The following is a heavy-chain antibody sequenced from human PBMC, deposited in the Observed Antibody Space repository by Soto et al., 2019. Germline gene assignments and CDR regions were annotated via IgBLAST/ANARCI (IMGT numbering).Heavy chain of an antibody. Sequence: PSETLSLTCTVSGGSISSSGYYWGWIRQPPGKGLEWIGSIYYSGSTYYNPSLKSRVTISVDTSKNQFSLKLSSVTAADTAVYYCATGRRSLEWLSDDPYNWFDPWGQGTLVTVSS. V-gene: IGHV4-39*07. CDR3: ATGRRSLEWLSDDPYNWFDP. CDR1: GGSISSSGYY. J-gene: IGHJ5*02. CDR2: IYYSGST. D-gene: IGHD3-3*01.